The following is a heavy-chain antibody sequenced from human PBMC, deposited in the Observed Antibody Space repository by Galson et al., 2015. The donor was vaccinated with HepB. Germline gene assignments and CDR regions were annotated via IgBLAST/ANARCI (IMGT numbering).Heavy chain of an antibody. CDR3: ARPGSGWGGAFGY. J-gene: IGHJ4*02. Sequence: QSGAEVKKPGESLKISCQGSGYSFTNYWIGWVRQMPGKGLEWMGIVYPSDSQTRYSPSFQGQVTISADKSISTAYVQWSSLKASDSAMYDCARPGSGWGGAFGYWGQGTLVTVSA. CDR1: GYSFTNYW. V-gene: IGHV5-51*01. CDR2: VYPSDSQT. D-gene: IGHD6-19*01.